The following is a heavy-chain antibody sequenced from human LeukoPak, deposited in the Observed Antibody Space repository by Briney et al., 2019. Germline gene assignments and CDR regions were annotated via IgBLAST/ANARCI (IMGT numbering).Heavy chain of an antibody. CDR3: ARDRSKWLVDGMDV. J-gene: IGHJ6*02. D-gene: IGHD6-19*01. CDR2: ISAYNGTT. CDR1: DYTFISYG. Sequence: ASVKVSCKTSDYTFISYGISWVRQAPGQGLEWMGWISAYNGTTNSAQKLQGRVTMTTDTSTSTAYMELRSLRSDDTAVDYCARDRSKWLVDGMDVWGQGTTVTISS. V-gene: IGHV1-18*01.